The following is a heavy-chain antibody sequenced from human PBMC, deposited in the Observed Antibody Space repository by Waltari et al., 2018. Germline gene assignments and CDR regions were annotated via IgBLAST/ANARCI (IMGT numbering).Heavy chain of an antibody. CDR3: ARDQRQWPKNDAFDI. D-gene: IGHD6-19*01. CDR2: IYYSGST. Sequence: QVQLQESGPGLVKPSQTLSLTCTVSVGSISSGGYSWSWIRQHPGKGLEWIGYIYYSGSTYYNPSLKSRVTISVDTSKNQCSLKLSSVTAADTAVYYCARDQRQWPKNDAFDIWGQGTMVTVSS. J-gene: IGHJ3*02. CDR1: VGSISSGGYS. V-gene: IGHV4-31*03.